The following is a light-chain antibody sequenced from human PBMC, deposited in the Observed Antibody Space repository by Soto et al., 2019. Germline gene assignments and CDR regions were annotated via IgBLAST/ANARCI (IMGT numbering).Light chain of an antibody. CDR1: SSDVGAYNY. J-gene: IGLJ2*01. CDR2: EVT. CDR3: SSYAGSNNLL. Sequence: QSALTQPPSASGSPGQSVTISCTGTSSDVGAYNYVSWYQQHPGKAPKLMNYEVTKRPSGVPDRFSGSKFGSTASLTVSGLQAEDEADYFCSSYAGSNNLLFGGGTQLTVL. V-gene: IGLV2-8*01.